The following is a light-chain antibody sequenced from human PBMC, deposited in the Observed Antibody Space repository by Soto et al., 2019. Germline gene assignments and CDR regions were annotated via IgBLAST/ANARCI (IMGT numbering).Light chain of an antibody. CDR3: QHRNNWPWT. V-gene: IGKV3-11*01. J-gene: IGKJ1*01. Sequence: EFGLTQSPAILPLSQGEKAPLSCGASQRVGRYLVWYQKKPGQAPSLLIYDASNRATGVPARFSGSGSGTDFTLTISSLESEDFAVYYCQHRNNWPWTLGQGTRVEIK. CDR2: DAS. CDR1: QRVGRY.